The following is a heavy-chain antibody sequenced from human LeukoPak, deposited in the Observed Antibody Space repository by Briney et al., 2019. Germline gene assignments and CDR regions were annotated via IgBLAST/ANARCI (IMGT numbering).Heavy chain of an antibody. CDR3: ARAPTDDYGDYSFDY. J-gene: IGHJ4*02. V-gene: IGHV3-30-3*01. CDR1: GFTFSSYA. CDR2: ISYDGSNK. Sequence: PGGSLRLSCAASGFTFSSYAMHWVRQAPGKGLEWVAVISYDGSNKYYADSVKGRFTISRDNSKNTLYLQMNSLRAEDTAVYYCARAPTDDYGDYSFDYWGKGTLVTVSS. D-gene: IGHD4-17*01.